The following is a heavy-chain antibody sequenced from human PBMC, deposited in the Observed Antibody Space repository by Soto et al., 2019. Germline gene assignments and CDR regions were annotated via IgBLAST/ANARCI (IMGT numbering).Heavy chain of an antibody. J-gene: IGHJ1*01. CDR2: IIPILGIA. V-gene: IGHV1-69*02. CDR1: GGTFSSYT. D-gene: IGHD3-22*01. CDR3: ARTDSSGYQRGPGYFQH. Sequence: QVQLVQSGAEVKEPGSSVKVSCKASGGTFSSYTISWVRQAPGQGLEWMGRIIPILGIANYAQKFQGRVTSTAXXSXSXVYMELSSLRSEDTAVYYCARTDSSGYQRGPGYFQHWGQGTLVTVSS.